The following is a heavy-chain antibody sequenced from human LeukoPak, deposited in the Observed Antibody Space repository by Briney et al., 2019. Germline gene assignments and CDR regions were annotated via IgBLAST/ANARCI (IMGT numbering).Heavy chain of an antibody. Sequence: SETLSLTCAVYGGSFSGYYFTWIRQPPGKGLEWIGEIHHSGGTKYNPSLKSRVTISLDAYKNELSLRVSSVTAADTAVYYCARGQGAGYSFDYWGQGTLVTVSS. CDR3: ARGQGAGYSFDY. D-gene: IGHD6-19*01. V-gene: IGHV4-34*01. CDR1: GGSFSGYY. J-gene: IGHJ4*02. CDR2: IHHSGGT.